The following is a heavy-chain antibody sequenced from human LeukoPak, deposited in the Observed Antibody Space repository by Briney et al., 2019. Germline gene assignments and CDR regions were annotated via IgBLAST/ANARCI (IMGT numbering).Heavy chain of an antibody. D-gene: IGHD5-18*01. CDR1: GFTFSSYA. CDR2: ISYDGSNK. CDR3: ASIMDTATAYYYYYMDV. J-gene: IGHJ6*03. Sequence: PGRSLRLSCAASGFTFSSYAMHWVRQAPGKGLEWVAVISYDGSNKYYADSVKGRFTISRDNSKNTLYLQMNSLRAEDTAVYYCASIMDTATAYYYYYMDVWGKGTTVTVSS. V-gene: IGHV3-30*01.